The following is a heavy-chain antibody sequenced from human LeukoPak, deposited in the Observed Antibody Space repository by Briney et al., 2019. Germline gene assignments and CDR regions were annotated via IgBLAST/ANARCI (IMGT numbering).Heavy chain of an antibody. V-gene: IGHV1-18*01. CDR2: ISAYNGNT. J-gene: IGHJ3*02. CDR3: ASLYYYDSSGYSDAFDI. D-gene: IGHD3-22*01. Sequence: ASVKVSCKASGYTFTSYGISWVRQAPGQGLEWMGWISAYNGNTNYAQKLQGRVTMTTDTPTSTAYMELRSLRSDDTAVYYCASLYYYDSSGYSDAFDIWGQGTMVTVSS. CDR1: GYTFTSYG.